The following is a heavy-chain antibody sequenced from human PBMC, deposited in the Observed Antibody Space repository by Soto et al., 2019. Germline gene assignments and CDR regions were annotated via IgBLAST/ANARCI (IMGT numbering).Heavy chain of an antibody. V-gene: IGHV3-30-3*01. CDR2: ISYDGSNK. Sequence: QVQLVESGGGVVQPGRSLRLSCAASGFTFSSYAMHWVRQAPGKGLEWVAVISYDGSNKYYADSVKGRFTISRDNSKNTLYLQMNSLRAEDTAVYYCARDRLRYNWNDFPDSYYGIDVWGQGTTVTVSS. CDR1: GFTFSSYA. J-gene: IGHJ6*02. CDR3: ARDRLRYNWNDFPDSYYGIDV. D-gene: IGHD1-1*01.